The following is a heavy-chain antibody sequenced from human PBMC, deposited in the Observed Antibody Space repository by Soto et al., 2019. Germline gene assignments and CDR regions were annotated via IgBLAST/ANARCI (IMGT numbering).Heavy chain of an antibody. V-gene: IGHV3-33*01. J-gene: IGHJ4*02. D-gene: IGHD3-22*01. CDR2: IWYDGSNK. CDR1: GFTFSSYG. Sequence: PGGSLRLSCAASGFTFSSYGMHWVRQAPGKGLEWVAVIWYDGSNKYYADSVKGRFTISRDNSKNTLYLQMNSLRAEDTAVYYCARDRDYYDSSGYPGVYFDYWGQGTLVTVSS. CDR3: ARDRDYYDSSGYPGVYFDY.